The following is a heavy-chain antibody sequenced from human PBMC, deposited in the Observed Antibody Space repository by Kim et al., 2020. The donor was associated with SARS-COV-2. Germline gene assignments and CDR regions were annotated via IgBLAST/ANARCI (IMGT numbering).Heavy chain of an antibody. D-gene: IGHD3-16*01. Sequence: SETLSLTCTVSGDSITHYFWNWIRQSPGNGLEWIGHVSHSGNNVYNPSFESRVTLFMDTAKNQFSLNLSSVTDAVTAVYYCARRVRMGNWGSSDTSNWL. CDR1: GDSITHYF. J-gene: IGHJ5*01. V-gene: IGHV4-59*08. CDR2: VSHSGNN. CDR3: ARRVRMGNWGSSDTSNWL.